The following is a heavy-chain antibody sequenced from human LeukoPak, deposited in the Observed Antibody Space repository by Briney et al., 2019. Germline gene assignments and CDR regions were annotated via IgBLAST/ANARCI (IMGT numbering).Heavy chain of an antibody. Sequence: ASVKVSCKASGYTFTSYGISWVRQAPGQGLEWMGRISAYNGNTNYAQKLQGRVTMTTDTSTSTAYMELRSLRSDDTAVYYCARGHGSGSFYYYYYYMDVWGKGTTVTVSS. J-gene: IGHJ6*03. CDR2: ISAYNGNT. CDR3: ARGHGSGSFYYYYYYMDV. V-gene: IGHV1-18*01. D-gene: IGHD3-10*01. CDR1: GYTFTSYG.